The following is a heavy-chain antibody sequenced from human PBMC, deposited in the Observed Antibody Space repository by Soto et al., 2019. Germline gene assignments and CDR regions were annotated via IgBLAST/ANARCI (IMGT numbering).Heavy chain of an antibody. CDR1: AFTFNNYA. D-gene: IGHD2-2*01. CDR2: IGGSGRTT. J-gene: IGHJ4*02. V-gene: IGHV3-23*01. Sequence: GGSLRLSCAASAFTFNNYAMSWVRQAPGKGLEWVSGIGGSGRTTYYADSVKGRFTISRDNSTSTAYMELSSLRSEDTAVYYCARAGSEYCSSTSCSLPHFDYWGQGTLVTVSS. CDR3: ARAGSEYCSSTSCSLPHFDY.